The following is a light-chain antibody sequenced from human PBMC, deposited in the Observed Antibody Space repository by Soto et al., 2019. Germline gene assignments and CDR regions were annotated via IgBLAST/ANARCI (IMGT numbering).Light chain of an antibody. CDR1: RSISTN. Sequence: ETVMTQSPVTLSVSPGERATLSCRASRSISTNVAWYQQKSGQAPRLLIYEASTRATGIPARFSGSGSGTEFTLTISSLQSEDSAVYYCQTYTDWRTFGQGTKLEIK. CDR3: QTYTDWRT. J-gene: IGKJ2*01. CDR2: EAS. V-gene: IGKV3-15*01.